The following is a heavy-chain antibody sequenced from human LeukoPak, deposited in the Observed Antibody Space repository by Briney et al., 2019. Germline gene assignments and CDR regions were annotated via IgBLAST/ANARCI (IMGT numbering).Heavy chain of an antibody. CDR3: AKKRGDYYDSSGHYDDY. Sequence: GGSLRLSCAASGFTFSSYAMSWVRQAPGKGLEWVSAISGSGGSTYYADSVKGRFTISRDNSKNTLYLQMNSLRAEDTAVYYCAKKRGDYYDSSGHYDDYWGQGTLVTVSS. D-gene: IGHD3-22*01. J-gene: IGHJ4*02. V-gene: IGHV3-23*01. CDR2: ISGSGGST. CDR1: GFTFSSYA.